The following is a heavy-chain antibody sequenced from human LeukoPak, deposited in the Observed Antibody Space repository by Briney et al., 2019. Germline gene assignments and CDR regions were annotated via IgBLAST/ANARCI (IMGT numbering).Heavy chain of an antibody. V-gene: IGHV3-43*02. CDR1: GLNFDDSA. CDR3: AKESGKFDY. J-gene: IGHJ4*02. Sequence: PGGSLRLSCVASGLNFDDSAMHWDRQAPGKGLEWVSLISADGRSTFSADSVKGRFSISRDNSKNSLYLQMNSLRSEDTAMYYCAKESGKFDYWGQGTLVAVSS. CDR2: ISADGRST.